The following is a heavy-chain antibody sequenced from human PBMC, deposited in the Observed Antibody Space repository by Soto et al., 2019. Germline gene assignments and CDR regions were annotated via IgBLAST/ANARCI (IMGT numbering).Heavy chain of an antibody. Sequence: QVQLQESGPGLVKPSQTLSLTCTVSGGSISSGDYYWSWIRQPPGKGLEWIGYIYYSGSTYYNPSLKSRVTISVDTSKNQFSLKLSSVTAADTAVYYCARVSYYYDSSGYARWAFDIWGQGTMVTVSS. CDR2: IYYSGST. J-gene: IGHJ3*02. D-gene: IGHD3-22*01. CDR1: GGSISSGDYY. V-gene: IGHV4-30-4*01. CDR3: ARVSYYYDSSGYARWAFDI.